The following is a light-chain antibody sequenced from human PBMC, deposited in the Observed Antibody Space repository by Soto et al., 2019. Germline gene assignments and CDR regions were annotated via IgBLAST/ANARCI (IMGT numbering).Light chain of an antibody. V-gene: IGKV3-11*01. Sequence: EIVLTQSPATLSLSPGERATLSCRASQSISSYLACYQQKPDQAPRLLIYDASNRATGLPARFSGSGSGTDFTLTISSLEPEDFAVYYCHQRSTWPFTFGPGTKVDIK. CDR2: DAS. CDR3: HQRSTWPFT. CDR1: QSISSY. J-gene: IGKJ3*01.